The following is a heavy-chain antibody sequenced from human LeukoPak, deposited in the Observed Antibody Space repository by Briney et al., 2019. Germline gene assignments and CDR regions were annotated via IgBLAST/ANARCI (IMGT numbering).Heavy chain of an antibody. J-gene: IGHJ4*02. V-gene: IGHV3-30*02. CDR3: AKSPGMATGDDY. D-gene: IGHD5-24*01. Sequence: GGSLRLSCAASEFTFSSYGMHWVRQAPGKGLEWVAFVRDDGGDTYYADSVKGRFTISRDNSKNTLYLQMNSLRAEDTAVYYCAKSPGMATGDDYWGQGTLVTVSS. CDR1: EFTFSSYG. CDR2: VRDDGGDT.